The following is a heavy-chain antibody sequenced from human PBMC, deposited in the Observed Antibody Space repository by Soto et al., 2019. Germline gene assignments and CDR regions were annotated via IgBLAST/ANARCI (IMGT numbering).Heavy chain of an antibody. V-gene: IGHV4-59*01. CDR2: IYYSGST. CDR3: ARGGDYYDSSGYYYYAFDI. Sequence: SETLSLTCTVSGGSISSYYWSWIRQPPGKGLEWIGYIYYSGSTNYNPSLKSRVTISVDTSKNQFSLKLSSVTAADTAVYYCARGGDYYDSSGYYYYAFDIWGQGTMVTVS. J-gene: IGHJ3*02. D-gene: IGHD3-22*01. CDR1: GGSISSYY.